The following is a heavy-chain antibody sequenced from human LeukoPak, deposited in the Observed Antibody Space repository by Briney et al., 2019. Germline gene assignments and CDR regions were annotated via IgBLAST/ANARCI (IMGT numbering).Heavy chain of an antibody. CDR2: ITSDSNLI. CDR3: ASGGATVWGY. CDR1: GFAFSDYS. Sequence: GGPLRLSCAASGFAFSDYSMNWVRQAPGKGLEWISAITSDSNLIYYADSMRGRITTSRDNAENSVYLQMNGLRAEDTAIYYCASGGATVWGYWGQGALVIVSS. J-gene: IGHJ4*02. D-gene: IGHD3-16*01. V-gene: IGHV3-21*06.